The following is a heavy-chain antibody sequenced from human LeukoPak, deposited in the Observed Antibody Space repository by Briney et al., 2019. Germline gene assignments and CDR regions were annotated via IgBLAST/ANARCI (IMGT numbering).Heavy chain of an antibody. CDR2: INSKTDGGTT. V-gene: IGHV3-15*01. Sequence: GGSLRLSCAASGFTFSNAWMSWVRQAPGKGLEWVGRINSKTDGGTTDYAAPVKGRFTISRDDSKNTLYLQMNSLKTEDTAVYYCTTSKRRYDFWSGYPHYFDYWGQGTLVTVSS. J-gene: IGHJ4*02. D-gene: IGHD3-3*01. CDR1: GFTFSNAW. CDR3: TTSKRRYDFWSGYPHYFDY.